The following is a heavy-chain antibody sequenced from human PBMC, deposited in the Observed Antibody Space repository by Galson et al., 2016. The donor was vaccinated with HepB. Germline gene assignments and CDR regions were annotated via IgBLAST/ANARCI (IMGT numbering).Heavy chain of an antibody. CDR3: AKELHDYSNFRPYYYYGMDV. D-gene: IGHD4-11*01. J-gene: IGHJ6*02. V-gene: IGHV3-30*18. Sequence: SLRLSCAASGFTFSSYGMHWVRQAPGKGLEWVAVISYDGSNKYYAESVKGRFTISRDNSKNTLYLQMNSLRAEDTAVYYCAKELHDYSNFRPYYYYGMDVWGQGTTVTVSS. CDR2: ISYDGSNK. CDR1: GFTFSSYG.